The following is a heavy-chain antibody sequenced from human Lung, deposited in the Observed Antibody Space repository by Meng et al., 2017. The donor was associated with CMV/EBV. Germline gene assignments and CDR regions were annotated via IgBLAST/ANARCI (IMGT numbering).Heavy chain of an antibody. Sequence: SCAASGFTFSHYKMNWGRQAPGKGLEWVSYISRSDNTKDYADSVKGRFTISRDNAKHSLHLHMNSLRADDTAVYYCARSDSYGDFEAWCQGTLVTVSS. D-gene: IGHD5-18*01. CDR1: GFTFSHYK. J-gene: IGHJ5*02. V-gene: IGHV3-48*03. CDR2: ISRSDNTK. CDR3: ARSDSYGDFEA.